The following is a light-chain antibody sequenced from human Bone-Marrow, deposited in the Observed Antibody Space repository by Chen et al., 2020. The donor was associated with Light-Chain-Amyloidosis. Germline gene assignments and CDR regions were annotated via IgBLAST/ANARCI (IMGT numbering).Light chain of an antibody. CDR3: QSYQGSSQGV. J-gene: IGLJ3*02. CDR2: EDD. Sequence: NFMLTQPHSDSQSPGKTVIISCTRRSGSIATNYVQWYQQRPGSSPTTVIYEDDQRPSGVPDRFSGSIDRSSNSASLTISGLKTEDEADYYCQSYQGSSQGVFGGGTKLTVL. CDR1: SGSIATNY. V-gene: IGLV6-57*01.